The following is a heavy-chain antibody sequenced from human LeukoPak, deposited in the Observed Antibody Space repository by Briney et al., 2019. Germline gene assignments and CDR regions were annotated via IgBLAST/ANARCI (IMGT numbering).Heavy chain of an antibody. CDR3: ARDSGYYYYYYYGMDV. CDR2: ISYDGSNK. CDR1: GFTFSSYA. D-gene: IGHD3-22*01. J-gene: IGHJ6*02. V-gene: IGHV3-30-3*01. Sequence: GRSLRLSCAASGFTFSSYAMHWVRQAPGKGLEWVAVISYDGSNKYYADSVKGRFTISRDNSKNTLYLQMNSLRAEDTAVYYCARDSGYYYYYYYGMDVWGQGTTVTVSS.